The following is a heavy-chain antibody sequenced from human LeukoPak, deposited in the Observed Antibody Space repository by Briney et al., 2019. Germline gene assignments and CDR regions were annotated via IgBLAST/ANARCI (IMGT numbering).Heavy chain of an antibody. V-gene: IGHV4-34*01. CDR2: INHSGST. CDR1: GGSFSGYY. J-gene: IGHJ4*02. D-gene: IGHD3-3*01. Sequence: PSETLSLTCAVYGGSFSGYYWSWIRQPPGKGLEWIGEINHSGSTNYNPSLKSRVTISVDTSKNQFSLELSSVTAADTAVYYCARGHRRITIFGVGLFDYWGQGTLVTVSS. CDR3: ARGHRRITIFGVGLFDY.